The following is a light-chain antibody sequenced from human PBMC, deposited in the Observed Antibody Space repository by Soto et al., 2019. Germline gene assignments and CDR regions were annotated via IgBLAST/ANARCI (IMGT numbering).Light chain of an antibody. CDR2: TAS. V-gene: IGKV1-39*01. J-gene: IGKJ4*01. Sequence: DIQITQTPSSLSASLRDRLTITCRASQSISSYLNWYQQKPGKAPKLLIYTASSLQSGVPSRFSGSGSGTDFTLTISSLQFEDFAVYYCHQYNTWPLTFGGGTKVDIK. CDR3: HQYNTWPLT. CDR1: QSISSY.